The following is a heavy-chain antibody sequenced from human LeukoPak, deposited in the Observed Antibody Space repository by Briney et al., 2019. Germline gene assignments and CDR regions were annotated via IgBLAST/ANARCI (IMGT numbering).Heavy chain of an antibody. CDR1: GYTFTSYD. D-gene: IGHD6-19*01. J-gene: IGHJ4*02. CDR2: MNPNSGNT. V-gene: IGHV1-8*03. CDR3: ARGRPALYSSGWEERDY. Sequence: ASVKVSCKASGYTFTSYDINWVRQATGQGLEWMGWMNPNSGNTGYAQKFQGRVTITRNTSISTAYMELSSLRSEDTAVYYCARGRPALYSSGWEERDYWGQGTLVTVSS.